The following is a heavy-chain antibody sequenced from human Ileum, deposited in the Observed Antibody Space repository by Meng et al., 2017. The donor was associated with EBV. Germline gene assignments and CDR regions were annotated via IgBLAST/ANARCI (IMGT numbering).Heavy chain of an antibody. CDR3: ASGRDYAWHS. Sequence: QGERQESDPGLVKPSGTLSLTCAVAGYSISSNNWWSWVRQPPGKGLEWIGEIYHSGSTNYNPSFKSRVTTSVDKSKNQISLNLSSVTAADTAVYYCASGRDYAWHSWGRGTLVTVSS. CDR2: IYHSGST. V-gene: IGHV4-4*02. D-gene: IGHD4-17*01. CDR1: GYSISSNNW. J-gene: IGHJ4*02.